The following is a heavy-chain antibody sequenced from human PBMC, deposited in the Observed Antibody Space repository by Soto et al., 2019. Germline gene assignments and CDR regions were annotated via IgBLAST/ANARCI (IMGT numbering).Heavy chain of an antibody. Sequence: EVPLVESGGGLVQPGGSLRLSCAASGFTFSSYWMSWVRQAPGKGLEWVANIKEDGSERYYVDSVKGRFTISRDNAKNSLSLQMNRLGAEDTAVYYCARATGADTEDYWGQGTLVTVSS. J-gene: IGHJ4*02. CDR1: GFTFSSYW. V-gene: IGHV3-7*04. CDR3: ARATGADTEDY. D-gene: IGHD3-10*01. CDR2: IKEDGSER.